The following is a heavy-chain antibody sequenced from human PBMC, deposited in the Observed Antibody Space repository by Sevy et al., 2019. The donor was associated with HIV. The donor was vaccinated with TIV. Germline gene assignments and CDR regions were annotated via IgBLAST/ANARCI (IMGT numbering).Heavy chain of an antibody. CDR2: IYTSRNT. V-gene: IGHV4-4*07. J-gene: IGHJ5*02. CDR1: GGSISSYY. D-gene: IGHD3-10*01. CDR3: ARDWYYYGSGSYYNVINWFDP. Sequence: SETLSLTCTVSGGSISSYYWSWIRQPAGKGLEWIGRIYTSRNTNYNPSLKSRVTRSVITSKNQFSLKLRSVTAADTAMYYCARDWYYYGSGSYYNVINWFDPWGQGTLVTVSS.